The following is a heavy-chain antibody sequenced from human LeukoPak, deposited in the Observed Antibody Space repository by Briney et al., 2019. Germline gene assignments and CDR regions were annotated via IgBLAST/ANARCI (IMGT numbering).Heavy chain of an antibody. CDR2: ITTSSSTI. J-gene: IGHJ3*02. D-gene: IGHD3-10*01. Sequence: RPGGSLRLSCAASGFTFSTYTMNWVRQAPGKGLEWVSYITTSSSTIYYADSVRGRFTISRDNAKNSLYLQMNSLRAEDTAVYYCAKFGWGSHGFDIWGQGTMVTVSS. CDR1: GFTFSTYT. V-gene: IGHV3-48*04. CDR3: AKFGWGSHGFDI.